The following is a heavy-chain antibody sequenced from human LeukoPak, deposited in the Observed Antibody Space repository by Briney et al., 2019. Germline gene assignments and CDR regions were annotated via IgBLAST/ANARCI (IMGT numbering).Heavy chain of an antibody. CDR3: ARKVVQRSNWFDP. V-gene: IGHV1-69*05. Sequence: ASVKVSCKASGGTFSSYAISWVRQAPGQGLEWMGGIIPIFGTANYAQKFQGRVTITTDESTSTAYMELGSLRSEDTAVYYCARKVVQRSNWFDPWGQGTLVTVSS. CDR1: GGTFSSYA. CDR2: IIPIFGTA. J-gene: IGHJ5*02. D-gene: IGHD2-15*01.